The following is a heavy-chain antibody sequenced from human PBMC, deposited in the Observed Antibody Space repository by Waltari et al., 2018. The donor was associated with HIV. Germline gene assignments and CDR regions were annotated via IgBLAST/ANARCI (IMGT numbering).Heavy chain of an antibody. CDR1: GFAFCSYW. CDR3: ARDYGVQDLDY. Sequence: EVQLVESGGDLVQPGGSLRLSCVASGFAFCSYWITWVRQAPGKGLEWVGNIKHDGSEQHYIESVRGRFTMSRDNAENSVYLQMDRLRVEDTAVYYCARDYGVQDLDYWGQGTRVIVST. CDR2: IKHDGSEQ. D-gene: IGHD4-17*01. J-gene: IGHJ4*02. V-gene: IGHV3-7*01.